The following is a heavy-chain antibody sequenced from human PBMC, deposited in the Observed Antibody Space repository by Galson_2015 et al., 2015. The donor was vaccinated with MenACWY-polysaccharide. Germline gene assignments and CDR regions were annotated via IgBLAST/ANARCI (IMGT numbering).Heavy chain of an antibody. D-gene: IGHD2-15*01. Sequence: SVKVSCKASGGSLSSYSIGWGRQAPGQGLEWMGRIIPFASMENYAQKLQGRVTISADTSANTVYMQLSSLRSDDTAVYFCARVDCSGGHCYFAYWGQGTLVTVSS. V-gene: IGHV1-69*02. CDR1: GGSLSSYS. CDR2: IIPFASME. CDR3: ARVDCSGGHCYFAY. J-gene: IGHJ4*01.